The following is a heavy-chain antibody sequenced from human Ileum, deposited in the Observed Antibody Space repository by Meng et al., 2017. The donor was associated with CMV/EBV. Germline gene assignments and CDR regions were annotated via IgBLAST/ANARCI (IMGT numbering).Heavy chain of an antibody. CDR2: INHSGRA. V-gene: IGHV4-34*01. Sequence: YDGYFRDYFWAWIRQTPGKGLEWIGEINHSGRANYNSSLNSRVTISVDTSKNQFSLKLTSVTAADTAVYYCARGQRITLVRGGRFDPWGQGTLVTVSS. CDR1: DGYFRDYF. D-gene: IGHD3-10*01. CDR3: ARGQRITLVRGGRFDP. J-gene: IGHJ5*02.